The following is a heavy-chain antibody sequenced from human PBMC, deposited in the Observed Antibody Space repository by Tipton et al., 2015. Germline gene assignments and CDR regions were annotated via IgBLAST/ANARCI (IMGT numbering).Heavy chain of an antibody. CDR1: GESISNGGFY. J-gene: IGHJ4*02. D-gene: IGHD1-26*01. V-gene: IGHV4-39*07. CDR3: ARDGGIVGTESPGNFDY. Sequence: TLSLTCSVSGESISNGGFYWTWIRQSPGKGLEWIGSVVYRGGTYYSPLLKSRVTISIDAAQNHISLKLTSVSAADTAVYYCARDGGIVGTESPGNFDYWGRGTLVTVSA. CDR2: VVYRGGT.